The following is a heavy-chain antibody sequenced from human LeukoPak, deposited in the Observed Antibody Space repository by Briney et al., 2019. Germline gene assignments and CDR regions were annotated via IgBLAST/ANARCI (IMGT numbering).Heavy chain of an antibody. Sequence: SETLSLTCTVSGGSISSSSYYWGWIRQPPGKGLEWIGSIYYSGSTYYNPSLKSRVTISVDTSKNQFSLKLSSVTAADTAVYYCARTYDLAGYSSGWFSGWGQGTLVTVSS. CDR3: ARTYDLAGYSSGWFSG. V-gene: IGHV4-39*07. CDR2: IYYSGST. D-gene: IGHD6-19*01. J-gene: IGHJ4*02. CDR1: GGSISSSSYY.